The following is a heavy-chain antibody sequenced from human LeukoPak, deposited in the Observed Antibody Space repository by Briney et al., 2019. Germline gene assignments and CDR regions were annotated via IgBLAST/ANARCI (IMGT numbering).Heavy chain of an antibody. CDR3: ASGGGSGWYPLYYYYYMDV. J-gene: IGHJ6*03. V-gene: IGHV3-21*01. CDR1: GFTFSRYN. D-gene: IGHD6-19*01. CDR2: ISSGSSYI. Sequence: PGGSLRLSCAASGFTFSRYNMNWVRQAPGKGLEWVSSISSGSSYIYYADSVKGRFTISRDNAKNTLYLQMNSLRAEDTAVYYCASGGGSGWYPLYYYYYMDVWGKGTTVTISS.